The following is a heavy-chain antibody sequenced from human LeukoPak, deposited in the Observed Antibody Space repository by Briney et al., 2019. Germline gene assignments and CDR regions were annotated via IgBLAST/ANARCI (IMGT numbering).Heavy chain of an antibody. CDR3: ARLSITIFGGAYAYMDV. CDR2: VYYSGTT. CDR1: GGSISNYY. V-gene: IGHV4-59*01. Sequence: SETLSLTCSVSGGSISNYYWSWIRQPPGKGLEWIGFVYYSGTTHYNPSLESRVTISVDVPKNQFSLKLSSVTAADTAVYYCARLSITIFGGAYAYMDVWGKGTTVTVSS. D-gene: IGHD3-3*01. J-gene: IGHJ6*03.